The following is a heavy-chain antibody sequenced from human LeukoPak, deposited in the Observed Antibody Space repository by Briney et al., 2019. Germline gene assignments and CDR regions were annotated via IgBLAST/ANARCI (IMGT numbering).Heavy chain of an antibody. Sequence: GGSLRLSCAASGFTFSSSGLQWVRQAPGKGREGVAVIWYDGSDKYYADSVKGRFTISRDNSKNTLYLQMNSLRAEDTAVYYCARGGIAGKYYGLDAWGQGTTVTVSS. CDR3: ARGGIAGKYYGLDA. CDR2: IWYDGSDK. CDR1: GFTFSSSG. V-gene: IGHV3-33*01. J-gene: IGHJ6*02. D-gene: IGHD6-13*01.